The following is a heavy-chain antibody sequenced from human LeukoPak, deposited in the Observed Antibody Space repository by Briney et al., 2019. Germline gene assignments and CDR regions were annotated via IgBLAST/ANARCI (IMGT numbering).Heavy chain of an antibody. J-gene: IGHJ6*03. D-gene: IGHD6-19*01. CDR3: ARGPAVADYFQYYHMDV. V-gene: IGHV3-66*01. CDR2: IYSGGST. Sequence: GGSLRLSCAASEFSVGSNYMTWVRQAPGKGLEWVSLIYSGGSTYYADSVKGRFTISRDNSKNTLYLQMNSLRAEDTAVYYCARGPAVADYFQYYHMDVWGKGTTVTVSS. CDR1: EFSVGSNY.